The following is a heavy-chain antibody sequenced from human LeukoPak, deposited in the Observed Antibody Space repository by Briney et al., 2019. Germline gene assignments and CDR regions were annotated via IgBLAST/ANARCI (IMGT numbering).Heavy chain of an antibody. Sequence: GGSLRLSCAASGNYWMHWVRQAPGKGLVWVSHINSDGSWTSYADSVKRRFTISKDNAKNTVYLQMNNLRAEDTAVYYCVSFYETDWGEGTLLTAS. CDR1: GNYW. V-gene: IGHV3-74*01. D-gene: IGHD2-2*01. CDR2: INSDGSWT. CDR3: VSFYETD. J-gene: IGHJ4*02.